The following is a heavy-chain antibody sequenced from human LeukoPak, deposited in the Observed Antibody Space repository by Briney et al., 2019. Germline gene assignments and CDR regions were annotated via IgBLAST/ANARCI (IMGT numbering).Heavy chain of an antibody. J-gene: IGHJ3*02. V-gene: IGHV1-69*13. Sequence: ASVKVSCKASGGTFSSYAISWVRQAPGQGLEWMGGIIPIFGTANYAQKFQGRVTITADESTSTAYMELSSLRSEDTAVYYCAKDSSQIRNDAFDIWGQGTMVTVSS. CDR2: IIPIFGTA. D-gene: IGHD6-13*01. CDR3: AKDSSQIRNDAFDI. CDR1: GGTFSSYA.